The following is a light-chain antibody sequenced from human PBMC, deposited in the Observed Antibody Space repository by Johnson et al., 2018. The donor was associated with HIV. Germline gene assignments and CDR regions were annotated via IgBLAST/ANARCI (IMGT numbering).Light chain of an antibody. CDR3: GTWDSSLNSYV. J-gene: IGLJ1*01. Sequence: QPVLTQPPSVSAAPGQKVTISCSGSSSNIGNNYVSWYQQLPGTAPKLLIYENNKRPSGIPDRFSGSKSGTSTTLGITGLQTGDEADYYCGTWDSSLNSYVFGTGTMVSVL. CDR2: ENN. CDR1: SSNIGNNY. V-gene: IGLV1-51*02.